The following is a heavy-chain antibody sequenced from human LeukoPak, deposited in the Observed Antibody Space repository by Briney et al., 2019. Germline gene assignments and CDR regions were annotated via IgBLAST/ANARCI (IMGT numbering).Heavy chain of an antibody. CDR3: ARAEVNDYSRY. CDR1: GDSISSSSSY. Sequence: SETLSLTCTVSGDSISSSSSYWGWIRQPPGKGLEWIGSIYYSGNTYYNTSLKSRVTISVDTSKNQFSLKLTSVTAADTAVYYCARAEVNDYSRYWGQGIPVIVSS. CDR2: IYYSGNT. J-gene: IGHJ4*02. D-gene: IGHD4-11*01. V-gene: IGHV4-39*01.